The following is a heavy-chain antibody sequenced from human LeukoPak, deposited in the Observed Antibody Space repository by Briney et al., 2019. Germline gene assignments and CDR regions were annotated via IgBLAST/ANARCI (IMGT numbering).Heavy chain of an antibody. CDR3: ARDPLDIGLIPYYYLDV. J-gene: IGHJ6*03. Sequence: GGSLRLSCAASGSTSSSYSMNWVRQAPGKGLEWVSSISSSSSYIYYADSVKGRFTISRDNAKNSLYLQMNSLRAEDTAVYYCARDPLDIGLIPYYYLDVWGKGTTVTVSS. D-gene: IGHD2-8*01. CDR1: GSTSSSYS. V-gene: IGHV3-21*01. CDR2: ISSSSSYI.